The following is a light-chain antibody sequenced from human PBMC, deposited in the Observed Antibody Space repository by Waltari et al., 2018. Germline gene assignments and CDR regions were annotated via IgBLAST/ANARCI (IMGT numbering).Light chain of an antibody. CDR2: DVT. CDR1: SSDVGRYNY. CDR3: SSYAHTVV. Sequence: QSALTQPRSVSGSPGQSVTISCTGASSDVGRYNYVSWYQQHPGTAPKVMIYDVTNRPSGVPDRFSGSKSGNTASLTISGLQAEDEADYYCSSYAHTVVFGGGTRLTVL. V-gene: IGLV2-11*01. J-gene: IGLJ2*01.